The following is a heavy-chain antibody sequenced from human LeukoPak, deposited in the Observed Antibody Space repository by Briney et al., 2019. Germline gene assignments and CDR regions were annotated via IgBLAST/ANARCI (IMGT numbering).Heavy chain of an antibody. Sequence: ASVKVSCKASGYTFTCYYMHWVRQAPGQGLEWMGWINPNSGGTNYAQKFQGRVTMTRDTSISTAYMELSRLRSDDTAVYYCARERRDCSSTSCYLSGWFDPWGQGTLVTVSS. D-gene: IGHD2-2*01. CDR2: INPNSGGT. CDR3: ARERRDCSSTSCYLSGWFDP. J-gene: IGHJ5*02. CDR1: GYTFTCYY. V-gene: IGHV1-2*02.